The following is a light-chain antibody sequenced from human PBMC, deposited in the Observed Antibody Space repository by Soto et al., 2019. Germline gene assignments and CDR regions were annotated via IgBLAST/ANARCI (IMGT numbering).Light chain of an antibody. Sequence: EIVLTQSPATLSLSPGERATLSCRSSQSVSSYLAWYQQNPGQAPRLLIYDASNRATVIPARFSGSETGLDFTLNISSREPDDFAVYYCPQRIKSPPSIPCGQGPRL. V-gene: IGKV3-11*01. J-gene: IGKJ5*01. CDR2: DAS. CDR1: QSVSSY. CDR3: PQRIKSPPSIP.